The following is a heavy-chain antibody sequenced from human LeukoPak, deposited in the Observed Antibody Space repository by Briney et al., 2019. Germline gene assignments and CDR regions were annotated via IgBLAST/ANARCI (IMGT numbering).Heavy chain of an antibody. Sequence: SETLSLTCAVYGGSFSGYYWSWIRKPPGKGLEWIGEINHSGSTNYNPSLKSRVTISVDTSKNQFSLKLSSVTAADTAVYYCARRWSRGTRFKYNWFDLWGQGTLVTVSS. CDR2: INHSGST. J-gene: IGHJ5*02. CDR3: ARRWSRGTRFKYNWFDL. CDR1: GGSFSGYY. D-gene: IGHD4-23*01. V-gene: IGHV4-34*01.